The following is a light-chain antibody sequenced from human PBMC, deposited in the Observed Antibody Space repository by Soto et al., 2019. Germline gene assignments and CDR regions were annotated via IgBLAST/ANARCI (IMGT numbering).Light chain of an antibody. CDR2: AAS. V-gene: IGKV1-27*01. CDR1: QGISNY. CDR3: QKYNNAPRIT. J-gene: IGKJ3*01. Sequence: DIQMTQSPSSLSASVGDRVTITCRASQGISNYLAWYQQKPGKVPKLLIYAASTLQSGVPSRFSGSGSGTDFTLTISSLQPEDVATYYCQKYNNAPRITFGPGTKVDIK.